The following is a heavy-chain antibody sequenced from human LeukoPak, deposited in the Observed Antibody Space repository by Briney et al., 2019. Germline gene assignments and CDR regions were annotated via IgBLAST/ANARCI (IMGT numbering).Heavy chain of an antibody. D-gene: IGHD3-10*01. Sequence: SETLSLTCTVSGGSISSYYWSWIRQPPGKGLEWIGYIYYSGSTNYNPSLKSRVTISVDTSKNQFSLKLSSVTAADTAVYYCARHAKWGVLLLTNWFDPWGQGTLVTVSS. CDR2: IYYSGST. V-gene: IGHV4-59*01. CDR3: ARHAKWGVLLLTNWFDP. J-gene: IGHJ5*02. CDR1: GGSISSYY.